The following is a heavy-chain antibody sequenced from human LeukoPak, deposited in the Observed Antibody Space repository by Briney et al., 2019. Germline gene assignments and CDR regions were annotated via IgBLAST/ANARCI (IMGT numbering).Heavy chain of an antibody. CDR3: ARDRRVIAAAVLGWFDP. V-gene: IGHV1-2*02. J-gene: IGHJ5*02. CDR2: INPNSGGT. Sequence: ASVKASCKASGYTFTGCYMHWVRQAPGQGLEWMGWINPNSGGTNYAQKFQGRVTMTRDTSISTAYMELSRLRSDDTAVYYCARDRRVIAAAVLGWFDPWGQGTLVTVSS. CDR1: GYTFTGCY. D-gene: IGHD6-13*01.